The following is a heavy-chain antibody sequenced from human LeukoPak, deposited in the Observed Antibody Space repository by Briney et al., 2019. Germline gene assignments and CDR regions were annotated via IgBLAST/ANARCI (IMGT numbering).Heavy chain of an antibody. D-gene: IGHD6-19*01. Sequence: ASVKVSCKASGYTFTSYYMHWVRQAPGQGLEWMGIINPSGGSTSYAQKFQGRVTMTRDTSTSTVYMELCSLRSEDTAVYYCARGTYRSLYSSGWSRGGTDYWGQGTLVTVSS. CDR2: INPSGGST. CDR1: GYTFTSYY. V-gene: IGHV1-46*01. J-gene: IGHJ4*02. CDR3: ARGTYRSLYSSGWSRGGTDY.